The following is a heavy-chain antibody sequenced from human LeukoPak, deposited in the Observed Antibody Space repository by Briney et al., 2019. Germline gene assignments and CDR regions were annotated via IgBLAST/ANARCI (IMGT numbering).Heavy chain of an antibody. V-gene: IGHV4-39*01. J-gene: IGHJ5*02. CDR2: IYYSGST. CDR3: ARRDMDWFDP. CDR1: GGSISSSSYY. D-gene: IGHD2-15*01. Sequence: SETLSLTCTVPGGSISSSSYYWGWIRQPPGKGLEWIGSIYYSGSTYYNPSLKSRVTISVDTSKNQFSLKLSSVTAADTAVYYCARRDMDWFDPWGQGTLVTVSS.